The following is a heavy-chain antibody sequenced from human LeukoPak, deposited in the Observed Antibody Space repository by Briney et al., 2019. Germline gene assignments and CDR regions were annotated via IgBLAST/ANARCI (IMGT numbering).Heavy chain of an antibody. D-gene: IGHD3-16*01. CDR1: GFTFSSYA. Sequence: GGSLRLSCAASGFTFSSYAMNWVRQAPGKGLEWVSSISLTSNDIYYAASVRGRFIISRDNAKNLLSLQMNSLRAEDTALYYCARGDASLQRNDALDIWGQGTMVSVSS. V-gene: IGHV3-21*01. CDR3: ARGDASLQRNDALDI. J-gene: IGHJ3*02. CDR2: ISLTSNDI.